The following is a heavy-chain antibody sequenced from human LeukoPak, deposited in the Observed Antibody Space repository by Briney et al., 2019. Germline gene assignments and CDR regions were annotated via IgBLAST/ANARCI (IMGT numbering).Heavy chain of an antibody. J-gene: IGHJ5*02. Sequence: PSETLSLTCTVSGGSISSSSYYWGWIRQPPGKGLEWIGSIYYSGSTYYNPSLKSRVTISVDTSKNQFSLKLSSVTAADTAVYYCARYSSSFGSRYNWFDPWGQGTLATVSS. CDR2: IYYSGST. V-gene: IGHV4-39*01. CDR1: GGSISSSSYY. D-gene: IGHD6-13*01. CDR3: ARYSSSFGSRYNWFDP.